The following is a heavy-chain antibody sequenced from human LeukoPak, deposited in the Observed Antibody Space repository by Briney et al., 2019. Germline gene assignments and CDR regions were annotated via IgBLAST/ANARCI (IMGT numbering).Heavy chain of an antibody. Sequence: SETLSLTCAVYVGSFSGYYWSWIRQPPGKGLEWIGEIHHSGSTNYNPSLKSRVTISVDTSKNQFSLKLSSVTAADTAVYYRARGGGYNFGCFDLWGRGTLVTVSS. D-gene: IGHD5-24*01. J-gene: IGHJ2*01. CDR3: ARGGGYNFGCFDL. V-gene: IGHV4-34*01. CDR2: IHHSGST. CDR1: VGSFSGYY.